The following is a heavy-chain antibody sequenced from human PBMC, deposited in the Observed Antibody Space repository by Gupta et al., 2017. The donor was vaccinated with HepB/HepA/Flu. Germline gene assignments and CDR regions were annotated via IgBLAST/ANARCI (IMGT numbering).Heavy chain of an antibody. CDR2: IWYDGSDK. CDR1: GFTFSGYG. J-gene: IGHJ3*02. V-gene: IGHV3-33*03. Sequence: QVQLVESGGGVVQPGRSLTLSCAASGFTFSGYGMHWVRQAPGKGLEWVALIWYDGSDKDDTDAGKGRFIIYRDNSKNTLFLQMNSLRDEDTAVYFCARKNGAVSKYAFDIWGPGTMVTVSS. CDR3: ARKNGAVSKYAFDI. D-gene: IGHD1-1*01.